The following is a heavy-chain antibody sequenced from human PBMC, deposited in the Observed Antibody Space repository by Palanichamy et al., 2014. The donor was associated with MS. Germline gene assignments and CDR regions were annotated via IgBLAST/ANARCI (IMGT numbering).Heavy chain of an antibody. CDR3: ASHGFWTFDN. J-gene: IGHJ4*02. V-gene: IGHV3-7*01. CDR1: GFTFSIYW. D-gene: IGHD1-1*01. Sequence: EVQLVESGGGLVQPGGSLRLSCAASGFTFSIYWMSWVRQAPGKGLEWVANIKEDGSEEDYMDSLKGRFTISRDNAKNSLYLQMNNLRVEDTAVYYCASHGFWTFDNWGQGTMVTVSS. CDR2: IKEDGSEE.